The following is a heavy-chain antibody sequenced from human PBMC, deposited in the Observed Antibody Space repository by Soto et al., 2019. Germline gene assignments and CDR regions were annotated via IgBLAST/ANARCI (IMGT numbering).Heavy chain of an antibody. V-gene: IGHV4-39*01. CDR2: IYYSGNT. J-gene: IGHJ5*02. CDR1: GGSISGSGFH. CDR3: ARNDNKSGWYDNFDH. Sequence: XETLSLTCTVPGGSISGSGFHWGWIRQPPGKGLEWIGSIYYSGNTHYNPSLKSRVTISVDTSKKQFSLKLSSVTAADTAVYYCARNDNKSGWYDNFDHWGHGTLVTVSS. D-gene: IGHD6-19*01.